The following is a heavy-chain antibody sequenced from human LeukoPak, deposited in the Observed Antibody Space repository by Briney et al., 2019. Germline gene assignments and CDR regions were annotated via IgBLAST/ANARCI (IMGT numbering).Heavy chain of an antibody. CDR1: GGSISSGGSY. J-gene: IGHJ4*02. CDR3: AESRIIGTTTFENY. V-gene: IGHV4-31*03. CDR2: ISYTGGT. Sequence: SETLSLTCTVSGGSISSGGSYWSWLRQRPGMALEWIGYISYTGGTYYNPSLKSRVTISLDTSKNQFSLKLSSVTAADTAVYYCAESRIIGTTTFENYWGQGTLVTVSS. D-gene: IGHD1-7*01.